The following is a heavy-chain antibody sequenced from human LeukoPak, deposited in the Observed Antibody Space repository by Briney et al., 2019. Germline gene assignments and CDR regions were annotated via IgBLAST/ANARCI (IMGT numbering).Heavy chain of an antibody. CDR1: GGTFRNYG. D-gene: IGHD2-15*01. CDR3: ASRYCSGGSCFSRDYYYYYMDV. CDR2: IIPIFGTG. J-gene: IGHJ6*03. V-gene: IGHV1-69*13. Sequence: SVKVSCKTSGGTFRNYGFTWVRQAPGQGLEWMGGIIPIFGTGKYAQKFQGRVTIIADEFTSTAYMELSSLRSEDTAVHYCASRYCSGGSCFSRDYYYYYMDVWGKGTTVTVSS.